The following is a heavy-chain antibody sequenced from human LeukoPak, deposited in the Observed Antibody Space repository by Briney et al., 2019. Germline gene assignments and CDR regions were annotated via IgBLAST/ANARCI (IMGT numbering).Heavy chain of an antibody. CDR3: ARDERATRGFDY. Sequence: GRSLRLSCAASGFTFSSYAMHWVRQAPGKGLEWVAVISYDGSNKYYAESVKGRFTISRDNSKNTLYLQMNSLRAEDTAVYYCARDERATRGFDYWGQGTLVTVSS. D-gene: IGHD1-26*01. CDR2: ISYDGSNK. J-gene: IGHJ4*02. CDR1: GFTFSSYA. V-gene: IGHV3-30-3*01.